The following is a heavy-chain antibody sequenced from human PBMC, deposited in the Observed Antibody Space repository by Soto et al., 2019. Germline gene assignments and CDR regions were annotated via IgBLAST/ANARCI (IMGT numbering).Heavy chain of an antibody. CDR2: ISAYSGNT. D-gene: IGHD4-17*01. CDR1: GYTFTTYG. Sequence: ASVKVSCKASGYTFTTYGITWVRQAPGQGLEWMGWISAYSGNTNYAQKLQGRVTMTTDTSTSTAYMELRSLRADDTAVYYCPRGGFYGPALSDYWGEGTLVTVSS. V-gene: IGHV1-18*01. J-gene: IGHJ4*02. CDR3: PRGGFYGPALSDY.